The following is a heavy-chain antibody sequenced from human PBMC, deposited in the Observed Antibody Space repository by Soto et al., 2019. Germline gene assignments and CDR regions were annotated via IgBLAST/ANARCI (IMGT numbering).Heavy chain of an antibody. Sequence: QVQLVQSGAEVKKPGSSVKVSCKASGGTFSSYAISWVRQAPGQGLEWMGGIIPIFGTANYAQKFQGRVTITADESTSTAYMELRSLRSEDTAVYYCARVGGRSGGNLNYYFDYWGQGTLVTVSS. V-gene: IGHV1-69*12. CDR1: GGTFSSYA. CDR2: IIPIFGTA. J-gene: IGHJ4*02. CDR3: ARVGGRSGGNLNYYFDY. D-gene: IGHD3-16*01.